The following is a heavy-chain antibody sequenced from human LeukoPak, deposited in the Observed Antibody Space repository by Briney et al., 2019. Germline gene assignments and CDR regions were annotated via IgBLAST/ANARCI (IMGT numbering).Heavy chain of an antibody. D-gene: IGHD3-16*01. CDR3: VKGVRSPDY. CDR1: GFTFSDYG. V-gene: IGHV3-64D*09. CDR2: ITNSGGST. J-gene: IGHJ4*02. Sequence: GGSLGLSCSASGFTFSDYGMHWVRQAPGKGLEYVSAITNSGGSTNYADSVKGRFTISRDNSKNTLYLQMSSLRAEDTAVYYCVKGVRSPDYWGQGTLVTVSS.